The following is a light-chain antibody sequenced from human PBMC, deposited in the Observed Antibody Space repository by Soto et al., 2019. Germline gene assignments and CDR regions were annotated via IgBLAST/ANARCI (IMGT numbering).Light chain of an antibody. V-gene: IGLV1-40*01. J-gene: IGLJ1*01. CDR2: GNI. CDR3: QSFDSSLSVLYV. Sequence: QSVLTQPPSVSGAPGQRVIISCTGSNSNIGAGYEVHWFQQLPGTAPKLLIYGNINRPSGVPDGFSGSKSGTSAALAITGLQPEDEDDYYCQSFDSSLSVLYVFGTGTKLTVL. CDR1: NSNIGAGYE.